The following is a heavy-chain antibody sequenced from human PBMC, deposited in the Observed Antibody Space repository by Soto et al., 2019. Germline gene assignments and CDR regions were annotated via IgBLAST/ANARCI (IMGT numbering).Heavy chain of an antibody. Sequence: QVQLVQSGAEVKKPGASVKVSCKASGYTFTSYYMHWVRQAPGQGLEWMGIINPSGGSTSYAQKFQGRVTMTRDTSTSTVYMELSSLRSEATDGYYCARVSSASGAFDIWGQGTMVTVSS. CDR2: INPSGGST. V-gene: IGHV1-46*03. J-gene: IGHJ3*02. D-gene: IGHD6-25*01. CDR1: GYTFTSYY. CDR3: ARVSSASGAFDI.